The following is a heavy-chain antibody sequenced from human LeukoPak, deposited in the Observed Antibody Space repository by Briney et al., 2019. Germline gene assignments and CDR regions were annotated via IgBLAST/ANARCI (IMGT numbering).Heavy chain of an antibody. D-gene: IGHD2-21*01. CDR2: ISYSGRP. CDR3: ARHVRAIDHWFDP. Sequence: SETLSLTCTVSGGSISNYYWSWIRQPPGKGLEWLGSISYSGRPYYNPPLKSRLTISIDTSETLFSLTLRSVTPADTGVFYWARHVRAIDHWFDPWGEGTLVTVSS. CDR1: GGSISNYY. V-gene: IGHV4-59*05. J-gene: IGHJ5*02.